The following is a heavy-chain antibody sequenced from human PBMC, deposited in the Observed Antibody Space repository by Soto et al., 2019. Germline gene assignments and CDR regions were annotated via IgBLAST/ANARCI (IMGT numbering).Heavy chain of an antibody. Sequence: QVQLQESGPGLVKPSQTLSLTCTVSGGSISSGDYYWSWIRQPPGKGLEWIGYIYYSGSTYYNPSLKSRVTISVDTSKNQFSLKLSSVTAADTAVYYCARVPKYYDFWSGYRGENWFDPWGQGTLVTVSS. CDR2: IYYSGST. J-gene: IGHJ5*02. V-gene: IGHV4-30-4*01. CDR1: GGSISSGDYY. CDR3: ARVPKYYDFWSGYRGENWFDP. D-gene: IGHD3-3*01.